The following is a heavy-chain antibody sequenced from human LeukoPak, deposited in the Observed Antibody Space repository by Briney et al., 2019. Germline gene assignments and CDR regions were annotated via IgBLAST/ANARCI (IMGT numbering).Heavy chain of an antibody. Sequence: ASVKVSCKASGGTFSSYAISWVRQAPGQGLEGMGGIIPIFGTANYAQKFQGRVTITADESTSTAYMELSSLRSEDTAVYYCARSRGSGYYYMDVWGKGTTVTVSS. CDR3: ARSRGSGYYYMDV. CDR2: IIPIFGTA. V-gene: IGHV1-69*13. J-gene: IGHJ6*03. CDR1: GGTFSSYA. D-gene: IGHD2-2*01.